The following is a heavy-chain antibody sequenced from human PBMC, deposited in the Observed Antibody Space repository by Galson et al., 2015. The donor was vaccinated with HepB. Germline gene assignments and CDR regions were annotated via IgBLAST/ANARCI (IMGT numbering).Heavy chain of an antibody. V-gene: IGHV3-53*01. CDR2: IYAGGFT. CDR3: TRGDHSGYCTTTPCYQ. Sequence: SLRLSCVASGFNAGSSYMSWVRQAPGKGLEWVSVIYAGGFTYYADSVQGRFTISRDNSKNTLYLQMNTLRAEDTAVYYCTRGDHSGYCTTTPCYQWGQGTLVAVSS. J-gene: IGHJ1*01. CDR1: GFNAGSSY. D-gene: IGHD2-2*01.